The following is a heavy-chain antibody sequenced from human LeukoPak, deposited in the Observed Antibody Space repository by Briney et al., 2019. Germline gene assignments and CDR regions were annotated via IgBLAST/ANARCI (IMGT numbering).Heavy chain of an antibody. V-gene: IGHV4-30-2*01. J-gene: IGHJ5*02. D-gene: IGHD3-10*02. CDR1: GASITSGDYS. Sequence: PSQTLSLTCAVSGASITSGDYSWNWMRQPPGKGLEWIGYIYHTGNTYYNPSLKSRVTISVDRSKNQFSLKLSSVTAADTAVYYCARGFFVRGNPGSWFDPWGQGTLVTVPS. CDR3: ARGFFVRGNPGSWFDP. CDR2: IYHTGNT.